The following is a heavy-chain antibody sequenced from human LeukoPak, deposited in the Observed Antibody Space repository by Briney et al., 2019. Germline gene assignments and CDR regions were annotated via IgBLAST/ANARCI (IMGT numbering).Heavy chain of an antibody. CDR2: TYYRSKWYY. CDR1: GDSVSSNSAG. V-gene: IGHV6-1*01. CDR3: ARGGGAIAT. Sequence: SQTLSLTCAISGDSVSSNSAGWSWIRQSPSRGLEWQGRTYYRSKWYYDYAASVKSRITINPDTSKNQFSLRLNSVTPEDTAVYYCARGGGAIATWGQGTLVTVSS. J-gene: IGHJ5*02. D-gene: IGHD3-16*01.